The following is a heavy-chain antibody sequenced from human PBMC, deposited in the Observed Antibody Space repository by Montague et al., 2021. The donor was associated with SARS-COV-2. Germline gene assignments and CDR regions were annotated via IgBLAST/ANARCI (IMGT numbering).Heavy chain of an antibody. CDR2: IYYSGNT. J-gene: IGHJ5*02. V-gene: IGHV4-39*07. CDR3: ARDPRVVVAATRNNWFDL. CDR1: GGSISSSSYY. Sequence: SETLSLTCTVSGGSISSSSYYWVWIRQPPGKGLVWIGNIYYSGNTYYNLSLKSRLTMSLDTSKYQFSLRLSSVTAAATAVYYCARDPRVVVAATRNNWFDLWGQGTLVTVSS. D-gene: IGHD2-15*01.